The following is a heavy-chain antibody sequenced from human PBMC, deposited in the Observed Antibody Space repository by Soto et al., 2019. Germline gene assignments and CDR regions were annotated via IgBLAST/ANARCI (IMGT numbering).Heavy chain of an antibody. CDR1: GYTFTSYA. CDR2: INAGNGNT. Sequence: ASVKVSCKASGYTFTSYAMHCVRQAPGQRLEWMGWINAGNGNTKYSQKFQGRVTITRDTSASTAYMELSSLRSEDTAVYYCARENGLLGSSSWKRDPYFDYWGQGTLVTVSS. J-gene: IGHJ4*02. V-gene: IGHV1-3*01. D-gene: IGHD6-13*01. CDR3: ARENGLLGSSSWKRDPYFDY.